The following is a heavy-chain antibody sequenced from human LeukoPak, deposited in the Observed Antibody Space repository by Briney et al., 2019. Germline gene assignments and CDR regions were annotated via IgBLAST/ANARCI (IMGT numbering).Heavy chain of an antibody. D-gene: IGHD4-17*01. J-gene: IGHJ3*02. CDR2: INYSGSA. CDR1: GGSLSSYY. Sequence: SETLSLTCTVSGGSLSSYYFSWIRQSPGKGLEWIAYINYSGSASYNPSLKSRVTRSVDTSKQFSLSLSSVTAADTAVYYCARHNYDDYVFDIWGQGTKVTVSS. CDR3: ARHNYDDYVFDI. V-gene: IGHV4-59*08.